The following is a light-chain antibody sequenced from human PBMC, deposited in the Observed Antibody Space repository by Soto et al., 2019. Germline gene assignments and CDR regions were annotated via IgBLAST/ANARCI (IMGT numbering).Light chain of an antibody. Sequence: IVLTQSPGTLSLSPGDRGALSCRASQSVSSNYVAWYQQKPGQAPRLLISGASNRATGTPDRFRGSGSGTDFTLTITRLEPEDFAVYYCQQRSNWPLTFGGGTKV. CDR3: QQRSNWPLT. J-gene: IGKJ4*01. CDR1: QSVSSNY. CDR2: GAS. V-gene: IGKV3D-20*02.